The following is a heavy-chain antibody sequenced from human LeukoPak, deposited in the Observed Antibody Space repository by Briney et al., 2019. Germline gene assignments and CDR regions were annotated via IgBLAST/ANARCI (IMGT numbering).Heavy chain of an antibody. CDR1: GYTFTGYD. D-gene: IGHD6-13*01. V-gene: IGHV1-8*03. J-gene: IGHJ5*02. CDR3: ARSPANRGAARASGRLVNWFDP. Sequence: ASVKVSCKASGYTFTGYDINWVRQATGQGLEWMGWMNPNSGNTGYAQQFQGRVTITRSTSINTAYMELSSLRSEDTAVYYCARSPANRGAARASGRLVNWFDPWGQGTLVTVSS. CDR2: MNPNSGNT.